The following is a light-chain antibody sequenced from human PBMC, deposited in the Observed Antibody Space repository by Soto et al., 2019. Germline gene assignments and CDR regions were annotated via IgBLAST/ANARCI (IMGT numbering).Light chain of an antibody. CDR1: QSVSTY. V-gene: IGKV3-11*01. CDR2: DAS. J-gene: IGKJ1*01. CDR3: QQRSNWPRA. Sequence: EIVLTQSPATLSLSPGERATLSCRASQSVSTYLAWFQHKPGQAPMLLIYDASSRATGIPARFSGSGSGTDFTLTISSLEPEDFAVYYCQQRSNWPRAFGPGTKVESK.